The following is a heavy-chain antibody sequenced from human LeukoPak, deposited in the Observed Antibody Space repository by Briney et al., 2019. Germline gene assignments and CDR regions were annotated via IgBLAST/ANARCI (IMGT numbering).Heavy chain of an antibody. V-gene: IGHV3-53*04. D-gene: IGHD5-18*01. Sequence: GGSLRLSCAASGFTVSIHCMTWVRQAPGKGLEWVSTIYSGGTTYYADSVMGRFTISRHISRNTLYLQMNSLRAEDTAVYYCARVDTVMAYYFDLWGQGTLVTVSS. CDR2: IYSGGTT. CDR1: GFTVSIHC. J-gene: IGHJ4*02. CDR3: ARVDTVMAYYFDL.